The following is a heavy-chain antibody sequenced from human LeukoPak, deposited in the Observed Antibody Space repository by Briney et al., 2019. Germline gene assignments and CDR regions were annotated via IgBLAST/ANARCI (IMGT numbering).Heavy chain of an antibody. V-gene: IGHV3-23*01. CDR3: AKSLGGIAAAYAFDI. CDR1: GFTFSTYA. CDR2: ISGRDDST. J-gene: IGHJ3*02. D-gene: IGHD6-13*01. Sequence: GGSLRLSCAASGFTFSTYAMIWVRRAPGKGLEWVSTISGRDDSTYYADSVKGRFTISRDNSKNTLYLQMNSLRAEDTAVYYCAKSLGGIAAAYAFDIWGQGTMVTVSS.